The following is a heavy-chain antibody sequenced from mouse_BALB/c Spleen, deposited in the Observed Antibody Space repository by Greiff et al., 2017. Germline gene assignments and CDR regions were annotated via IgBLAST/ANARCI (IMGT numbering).Heavy chain of an antibody. CDR1: GYTFTDYE. CDR2: IDPETGGT. J-gene: IGHJ3*01. D-gene: IGHD1-1*01. CDR3: TRGDYYGSTQFAY. Sequence: VQLQQSGAELVRPGASVTLSCKASGYTFTDYEMHWVKQTPVHGLEWIGAIDPETGGTAYNQKFKGKATLTADKSSSTAYMELRSLTSEDSAVYYCTRGDYYGSTQFAYWGQGTLVTVSA. V-gene: IGHV1-15*01.